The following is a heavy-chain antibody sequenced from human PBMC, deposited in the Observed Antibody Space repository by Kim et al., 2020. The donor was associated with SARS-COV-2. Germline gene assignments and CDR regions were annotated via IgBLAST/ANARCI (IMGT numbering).Heavy chain of an antibody. CDR3: ARGRNSGSYYFDY. J-gene: IGHJ4*02. V-gene: IGHV3-23*01. D-gene: IGHD1-26*01. Sequence: YAESVKDRFTISRDNSKNTVYLQMNSLRAEDTAVYYCARGRNSGSYYFDYWGQGTLVTVSS.